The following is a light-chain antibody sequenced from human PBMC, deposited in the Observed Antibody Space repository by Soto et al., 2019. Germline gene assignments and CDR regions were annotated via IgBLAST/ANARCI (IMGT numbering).Light chain of an antibody. Sequence: QSVLTQPASGSGAPGQSITISCTGNSSDVGGYNYVSWYQQHPGKAPKLMIYDVSNRPSGVSNRFSGSKSGNTASLTISELQAEDEADYYCSSYTSSSLVVFGGGTKVTVL. CDR3: SSYTSSSLVV. V-gene: IGLV2-14*01. J-gene: IGLJ2*01. CDR2: DVS. CDR1: SSDVGGYNY.